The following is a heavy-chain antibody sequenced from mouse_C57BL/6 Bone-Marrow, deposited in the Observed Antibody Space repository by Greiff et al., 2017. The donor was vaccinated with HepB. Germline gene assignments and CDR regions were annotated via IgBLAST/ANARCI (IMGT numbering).Heavy chain of an antibody. J-gene: IGHJ1*03. CDR1: GYTFTSYW. Sequence: VKLQQSGAELAKPGASVKLSCKASGYTFTSYWMHWVKQRPGQGLEWIGYINPSSGYTKYNQKFKDKATLTADKSSSTDYMQLSSLTYEDSAVYYCASQLRLRYFDVWGTGTTVTVSS. CDR2: INPSSGYT. CDR3: ASQLRLRYFDV. V-gene: IGHV1-7*01. D-gene: IGHD3-2*02.